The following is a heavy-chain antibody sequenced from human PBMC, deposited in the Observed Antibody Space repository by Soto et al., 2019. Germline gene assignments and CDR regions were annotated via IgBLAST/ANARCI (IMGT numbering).Heavy chain of an antibody. D-gene: IGHD5-18*01. CDR3: ARGQRNTAMLLSQYYYYGMDV. Sequence: SETLSLTCAVYGGSFSGHYWSWIRQPPGKGLEWIGEINHSGSTNYNPSLKSRVTISVDTSKNQFSLKLSSVTAADTAVYYCARGQRNTAMLLSQYYYYGMDVWGQGTTVTVSS. CDR1: GGSFSGHY. CDR2: INHSGST. J-gene: IGHJ6*02. V-gene: IGHV4-34*01.